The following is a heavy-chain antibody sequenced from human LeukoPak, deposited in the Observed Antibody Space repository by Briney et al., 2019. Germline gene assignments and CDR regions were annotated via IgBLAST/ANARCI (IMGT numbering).Heavy chain of an antibody. J-gene: IGHJ3*02. CDR2: INWNGGST. Sequence: GGSLRLSCAVSGFTFDDHGMSWVRQAPGKGLEWVSGINWNGGSTGYADSVKGRFTISRDNAKNSLYLQMNSLRAEDTALYHCARAVYYDFWSGSPDDAFDIWGQGTMVTVSS. D-gene: IGHD3-3*01. V-gene: IGHV3-20*01. CDR3: ARAVYYDFWSGSPDDAFDI. CDR1: GFTFDDHG.